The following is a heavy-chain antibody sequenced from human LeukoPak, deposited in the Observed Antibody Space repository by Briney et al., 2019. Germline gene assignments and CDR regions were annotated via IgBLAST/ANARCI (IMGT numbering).Heavy chain of an antibody. V-gene: IGHV4-30-4*08. CDR1: GGSISSSSYY. Sequence: PSETLSLTCTVSGGSISSSSYYWGWIRQPPGKGLEWIGYIYYSGSTYYNPSLKSRVTISVDTSKNQFSLKLSSVTAADTAVYYCARAGFWSGYLDYWGQGTLVTVSS. CDR2: IYYSGST. J-gene: IGHJ4*02. CDR3: ARAGFWSGYLDY. D-gene: IGHD3-3*01.